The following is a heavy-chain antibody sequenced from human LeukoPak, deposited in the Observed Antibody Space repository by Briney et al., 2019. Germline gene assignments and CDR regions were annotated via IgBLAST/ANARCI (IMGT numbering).Heavy chain of an antibody. Sequence: SVKVSCKASGGTFSSYAINWVRQAPGQWLEWMGRIIPILGIANYAQKFQGRVTITADKSTSTAYMELSSLRSEDTAVYYCARARVVSSHYYGMDVWGQGTTVTVSS. CDR3: ARARVVSSHYYGMDV. J-gene: IGHJ6*02. CDR2: IIPILGIA. D-gene: IGHD5-24*01. CDR1: GGTFSSYA. V-gene: IGHV1-69*04.